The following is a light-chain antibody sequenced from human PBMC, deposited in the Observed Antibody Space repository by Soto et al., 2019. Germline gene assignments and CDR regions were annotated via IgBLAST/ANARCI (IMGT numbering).Light chain of an antibody. V-gene: IGKV3-15*01. CDR3: QQYNNWPPLP. Sequence: IVMTQSPATLSVSPGERATLYCRASQSVSSNLAWYRQKPGQAPRLLIYGASTRATGIPARFSGSGSGTEFTLTISSLQSEDFADYDCQQYNNWPPLPFGGGTKVELK. CDR1: QSVSSN. J-gene: IGKJ4*01. CDR2: GAS.